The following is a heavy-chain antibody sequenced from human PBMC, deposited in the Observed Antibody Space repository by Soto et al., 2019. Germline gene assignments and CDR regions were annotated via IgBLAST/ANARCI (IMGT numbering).Heavy chain of an antibody. V-gene: IGHV3-30*18. CDR3: AKGQLVPDAYYYYGMDV. Sequence: GGSLRLSCAASGFTFSIYGMHLVLQAPGKGLEWVAVISYDGSNKYYADSVKGRFTISRDNSKNTLYLQMNSLRAEDTAVYYCAKGQLVPDAYYYYGMDVWGQGTTVTVSS. CDR2: ISYDGSNK. CDR1: GFTFSIYG. J-gene: IGHJ6*02. D-gene: IGHD6-6*01.